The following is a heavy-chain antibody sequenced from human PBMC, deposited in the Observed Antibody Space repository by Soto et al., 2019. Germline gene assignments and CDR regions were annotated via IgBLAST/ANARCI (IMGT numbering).Heavy chain of an antibody. D-gene: IGHD3-16*01. CDR1: GFTFSSYG. CDR3: AINPEGYDYVWGSSGAFDI. V-gene: IGHV3-30*03. CDR2: ISYDGSNK. Sequence: PGGSLRLSCAASGFTFSSYGMHWFRQAPGKGLEWVAVISYDGSNKYYADSVKGRFTISRDNSKNTLYLQMNSLRAEDTAVYYCAINPEGYDYVWGSSGAFDIWGQGTMVTVSS. J-gene: IGHJ3*02.